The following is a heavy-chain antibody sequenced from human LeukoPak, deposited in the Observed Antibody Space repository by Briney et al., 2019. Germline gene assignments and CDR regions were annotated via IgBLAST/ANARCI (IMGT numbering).Heavy chain of an antibody. V-gene: IGHV3-30-3*01. CDR2: ISYDGSNK. CDR1: GFTFSSYV. Sequence: GGSLRLSCAASGFTFSSYVMHWVRQAPGKGLEWVAVISYDGSNKYYADSVKGRFTISRDNSKNTLYLQMNSLRAEDTAVYYGARNPNGGSYSFDYGGREPRVTVS. CDR3: ARNPNGGSYSFDY. D-gene: IGHD1-26*01. J-gene: IGHJ4*02.